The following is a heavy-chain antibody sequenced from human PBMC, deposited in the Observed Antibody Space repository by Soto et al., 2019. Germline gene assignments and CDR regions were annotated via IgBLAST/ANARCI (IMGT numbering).Heavy chain of an antibody. CDR3: TRRVPGIGGACEI. D-gene: IGHD1-26*01. J-gene: IGHJ3*02. Sequence: QVQLQQSDPGLVKPSQTLSLTCAISGDSVSSNSAAWNWIRQSPSRGLEWLGRTYYRYKWYNDYAVSVKSRITTNPDKTKNPFSRQLNSVTPDATAVYYGTRRVPGIGGACEIWGQGTMVTVSS. CDR1: GDSVSSNSAA. CDR2: TYYRYKWYN. V-gene: IGHV6-1*01.